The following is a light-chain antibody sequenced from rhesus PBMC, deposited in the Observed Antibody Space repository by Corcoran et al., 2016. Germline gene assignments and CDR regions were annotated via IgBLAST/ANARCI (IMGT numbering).Light chain of an antibody. J-gene: IGKJ3*01. V-gene: IGKV1-28*02. CDR3: LHHKSYPFT. Sequence: DIQMTQSPSSLSASVGDTVTITCRASQSISRYLNWFQQKPGKAQKLLIYDSSSLESGVPSRFSGSGSGTDFTLTISSLQPEDVATYYCLHHKSYPFTFGPGTKLEIK. CDR2: DSS. CDR1: QSISRY.